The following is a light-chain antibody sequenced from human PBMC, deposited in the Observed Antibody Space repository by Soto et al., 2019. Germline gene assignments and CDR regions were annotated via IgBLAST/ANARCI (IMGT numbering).Light chain of an antibody. CDR3: QQRSNWPPWT. Sequence: EIVLTQSPATLSFSPCERATLSFMASQSVSSYLAWYQQKPGQAPRLLIYDASNRATGIPARFSGSGSGTDFTLTISSLEPEDFAVYYCQQRSNWPPWTFGQGTKVDIK. CDR1: QSVSSY. CDR2: DAS. J-gene: IGKJ1*01. V-gene: IGKV3-11*01.